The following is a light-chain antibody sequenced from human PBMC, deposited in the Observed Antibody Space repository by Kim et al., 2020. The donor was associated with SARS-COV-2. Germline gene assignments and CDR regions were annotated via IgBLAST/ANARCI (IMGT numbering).Light chain of an antibody. J-gene: IGLJ2*01. CDR1: KVGDKY. CDR2: QDN. V-gene: IGLV3-1*01. CDR3: QAWDSSTAV. Sequence: VSPGPTASITCSGDKVGDKYACWYQQRPGQSPVLVISQDNSRPSGIPERFSGSNSGNTATLTISGTQAMDEADYYCQAWDSSTAVFGGGTQLTVL.